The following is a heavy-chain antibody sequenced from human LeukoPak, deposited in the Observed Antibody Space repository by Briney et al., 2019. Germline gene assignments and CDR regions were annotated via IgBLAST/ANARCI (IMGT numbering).Heavy chain of an antibody. J-gene: IGHJ4*02. CDR3: AREYDSSGYPFDY. CDR2: ISYDGSNR. V-gene: IGHV3-30-3*01. CDR1: GXTFSTYA. D-gene: IGHD3-22*01. Sequence: RGSLRLSCAASGXTFSTYAMHWVRQVPGEGLEWVAVISYDGSNRYYPDSVKGRFTISRDTSKNTLYLQVNSLRADDTAVYYCAREYDSSGYPFDYWGQGTLVTVSS.